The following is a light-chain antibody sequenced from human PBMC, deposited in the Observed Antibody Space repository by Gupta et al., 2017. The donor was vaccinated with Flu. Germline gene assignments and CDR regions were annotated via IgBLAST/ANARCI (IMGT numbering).Light chain of an antibody. Sequence: DIQMTQSPSSLSASVGDRVTITCRASQSISSYLNWYQQKPGKAPKLLIYAASSLQSGVPSRFSGSGSGTDFTLTISMLQPEDFATYYFQQSDSTPLTFGGGTKVEIK. CDR3: QQSDSTPLT. CDR2: AAS. CDR1: QSISSY. J-gene: IGKJ4*01. V-gene: IGKV1-39*01.